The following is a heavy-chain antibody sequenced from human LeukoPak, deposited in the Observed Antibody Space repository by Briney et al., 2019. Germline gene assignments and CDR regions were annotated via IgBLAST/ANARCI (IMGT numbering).Heavy chain of an antibody. CDR3: ATSYVVVPADAFDI. D-gene: IGHD2-2*01. CDR1: GFTFSDYY. Sequence: GGSLRLSCAASGFTFSDYYMSWIRQAPGKGLEWVSYISSSGSTIYYADSVKGRFTISRDNSKNTLYLQMNSLRAEDTAVYYCATSYVVVPADAFDIWGQGTMVTVSS. J-gene: IGHJ3*02. CDR2: ISSSGSTI. V-gene: IGHV3-11*01.